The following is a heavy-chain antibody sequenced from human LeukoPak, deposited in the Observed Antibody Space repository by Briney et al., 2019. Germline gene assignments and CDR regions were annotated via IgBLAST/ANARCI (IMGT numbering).Heavy chain of an antibody. J-gene: IGHJ2*01. CDR3: ARRYGDYGPSWYFDL. Sequence: PSETLSLTRTVPGGSISSYYWSWIRQPPGKGLEWIGYIYYSGSTNYNPSLKIRVTISVDASKNKFSPKLSSVTAADTAVYYCARRYGDYGPSWYFDLWGRGTLVTVSS. V-gene: IGHV4-59*08. CDR1: GGSISSYY. CDR2: IYYSGST. D-gene: IGHD4-17*01.